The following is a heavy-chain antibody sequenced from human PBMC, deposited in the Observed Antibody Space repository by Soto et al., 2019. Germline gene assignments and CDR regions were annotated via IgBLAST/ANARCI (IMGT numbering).Heavy chain of an antibody. D-gene: IGHD2-8*01. CDR1: GGSISSSSYY. J-gene: IGHJ4*02. CDR2: IYYSGST. V-gene: IGHV4-39*01. CDR3: ARTYCSSTSCYVGGYCTNGVRYIFDY. Sequence: SETLSLTCTVSGGSISSSSYYWGWIRQPPGKGLEWIGSIYYSGSTYYNPSLKSRVTISVDTSKNQFSLKLSSVTAADTAVYYCARTYCSSTSCYVGGYCTNGVRYIFDYWGQGTLVTVSS.